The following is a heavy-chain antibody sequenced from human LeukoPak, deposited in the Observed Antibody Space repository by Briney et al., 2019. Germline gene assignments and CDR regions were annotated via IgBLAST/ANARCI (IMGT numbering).Heavy chain of an antibody. D-gene: IGHD4-17*01. CDR2: IFNSGNT. J-gene: IGHJ4*02. CDR1: GGSFSGYY. Sequence: SETLSLTCAVYGGSFSGYYWSWIRQPPGKGLEWIGYIFNSGNTYYNPSLRSRATISADTSKNQFSLNLSSVTAADTAVYYCARDSVTSVDYWGQGTLVTVSS. V-gene: IGHV4-34*11. CDR3: ARDSVTSVDY.